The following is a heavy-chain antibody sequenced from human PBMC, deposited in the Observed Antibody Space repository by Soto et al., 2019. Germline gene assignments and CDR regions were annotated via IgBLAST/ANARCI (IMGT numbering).Heavy chain of an antibody. Sequence: GASVKVSCKASGYTFTGYYMHWVRQAPGQGLEWMGWINPNSDGTNYAQKFQGRVTMTRDTSISTAYMELSRLRSDDTAVYYCASHNCSSTSCYKALDPWGQGTLVTVSS. D-gene: IGHD2-2*02. CDR2: INPNSDGT. V-gene: IGHV1-2*02. J-gene: IGHJ5*02. CDR1: GYTFTGYY. CDR3: ASHNCSSTSCYKALDP.